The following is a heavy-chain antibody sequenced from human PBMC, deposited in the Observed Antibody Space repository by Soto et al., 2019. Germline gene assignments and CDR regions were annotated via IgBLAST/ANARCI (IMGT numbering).Heavy chain of an antibody. CDR3: ARERPSYGDY. CDR2: ISSSSSYI. J-gene: IGHJ4*03. Sequence: AGGSLRLSCAASGFTFSSYSMNWVRQAPGKGLEWVSSISSSSSYIYYADSVKGRFTISRDNAKNSLYLQMNSLRAEDTAVYYCARERPSYGDYWGQGTMVTVSS. V-gene: IGHV3-21*01. CDR1: GFTFSSYS.